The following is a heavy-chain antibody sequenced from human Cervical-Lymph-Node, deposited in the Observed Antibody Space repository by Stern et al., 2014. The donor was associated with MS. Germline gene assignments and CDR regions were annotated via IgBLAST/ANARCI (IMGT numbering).Heavy chain of an antibody. Sequence: QVQLVQSGSELKKPGASVKVSCKASGYTFTTYGFNWVRQAPGQGLEWMGWIKTNAGNPTYAQGFTGRFVFSLDTSVSTAYLQISSLKAEDTAVYYCARDRSSSNFYYYGMDVWGQGTTVTVSS. CDR3: ARDRSSSNFYYYGMDV. D-gene: IGHD6-13*01. J-gene: IGHJ6*02. CDR2: IKTNAGNP. V-gene: IGHV7-4-1*02. CDR1: GYTFTTYG.